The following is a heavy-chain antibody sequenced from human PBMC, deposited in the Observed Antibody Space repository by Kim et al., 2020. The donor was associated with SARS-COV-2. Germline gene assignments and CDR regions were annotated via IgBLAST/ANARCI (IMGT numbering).Heavy chain of an antibody. D-gene: IGHD2-8*02. CDR3: AKDSRLTGGYYFDF. V-gene: IGHV3-30*02. J-gene: IGHJ4*02. Sequence: AHSVKGRFTISRDSSKNTLYLQMNSLRAEDTAVYYCAKDSRLTGGYYFDFWGQGTLVTVSS.